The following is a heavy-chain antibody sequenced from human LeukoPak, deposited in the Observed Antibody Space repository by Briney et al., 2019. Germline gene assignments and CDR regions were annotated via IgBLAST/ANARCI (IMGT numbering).Heavy chain of an antibody. D-gene: IGHD6-6*01. J-gene: IGHJ5*02. Sequence: GESLKISCKGSGYNFASYWIAWVRQMPGKGLEWMGVIYPGDSDTRYNPFFQGQVTISADKTISTAYLQWSSLKASDTAIYYCARRSTSSEWFDPWGQGTLVTVSS. V-gene: IGHV5-51*01. CDR1: GYNFASYW. CDR3: ARRSTSSEWFDP. CDR2: IYPGDSDT.